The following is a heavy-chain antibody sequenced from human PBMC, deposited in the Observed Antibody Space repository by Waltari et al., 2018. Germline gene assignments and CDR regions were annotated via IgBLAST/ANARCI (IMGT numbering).Heavy chain of an antibody. D-gene: IGHD6-6*01. CDR3: ARRVSSSLNWYFDL. CDR1: GYSISSGYY. CDR2: IYHSGST. Sequence: QVQLQESGPGLVKPSETLSLTCAVSGYSISSGYYWGWIRQPPGKGLEWIGSIYHSGSTYYNPSLKSRVTISVDTSKNQFSRKLSSVTAADTAVYYCARRVSSSLNWYFDLWGRGTLVTVSS. J-gene: IGHJ2*01. V-gene: IGHV4-38-2*01.